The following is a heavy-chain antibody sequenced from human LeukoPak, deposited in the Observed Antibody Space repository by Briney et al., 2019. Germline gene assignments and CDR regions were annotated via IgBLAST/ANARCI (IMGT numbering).Heavy chain of an antibody. CDR2: ISSSSSYI. D-gene: IGHD6-19*01. CDR3: AREYSSGYFDY. Sequence: GGSLRLSCAASVFTFSNYSMNWVRQAPGKGLEWVSSISSSSSYIYYADSVKGRFTISRDNAKNSLYLQMNSLRAEDTAVYYCAREYSSGYFDYWGQGTLVTVSS. V-gene: IGHV3-21*01. J-gene: IGHJ4*02. CDR1: VFTFSNYS.